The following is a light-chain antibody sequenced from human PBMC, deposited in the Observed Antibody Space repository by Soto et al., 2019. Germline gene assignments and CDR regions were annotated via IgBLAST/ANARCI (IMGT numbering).Light chain of an antibody. Sequence: DIVMTQSPDSLAVSLGERATINCKSSQSVLFSSNNKNYLAWYQQKPRQPPKLLIYWASTRESGVPDRFSGSASGTDFTLTISSLQAEDVAVYYCQQYYATPRTFGQGTKVEIK. CDR2: WAS. V-gene: IGKV4-1*01. J-gene: IGKJ1*01. CDR1: QSVLFSSNNKNY. CDR3: QQYYATPRT.